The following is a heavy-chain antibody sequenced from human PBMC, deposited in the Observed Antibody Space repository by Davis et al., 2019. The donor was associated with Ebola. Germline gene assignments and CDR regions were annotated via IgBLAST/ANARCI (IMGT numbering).Heavy chain of an antibody. V-gene: IGHV4-31*03. J-gene: IGHJ4*02. CDR3: ARGPEYYYDSSGNFHILDY. CDR1: GGSISGGGNY. Sequence: PSETLSLTCSVSGGSISGGGNYWSWIRQLPGKGLEWIGYIYYSGSTYYNPSLKGRITISVDTSKNQFSLKLSSVTAADTAVYYCARGPEYYYDSSGNFHILDYWGPGTLVTVSS. D-gene: IGHD3-22*01. CDR2: IYYSGST.